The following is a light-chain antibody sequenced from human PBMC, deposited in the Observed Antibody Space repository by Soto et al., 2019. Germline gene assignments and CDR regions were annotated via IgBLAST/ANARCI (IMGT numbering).Light chain of an antibody. Sequence: QSVLTQPPSASGPPGQSVTISCTGTSSDVGGYNYVSWYQQHPGKAPKLMIYEVTKRPSGVPDRFSGSKSGNTASLTVSGLXTEDEADYYCTSYAGRDNYVFGTGTKAHRP. V-gene: IGLV2-8*01. CDR3: TSYAGRDNYV. CDR2: EVT. CDR1: SSDVGGYNY. J-gene: IGLJ1*01.